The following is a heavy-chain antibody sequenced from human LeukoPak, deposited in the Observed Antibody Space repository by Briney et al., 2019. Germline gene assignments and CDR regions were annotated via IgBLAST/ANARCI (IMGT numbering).Heavy chain of an antibody. CDR1: GFTFSSYA. CDR2: ISGSGGST. CDR3: AKDRGYCSSTSCYKREGYFDY. Sequence: GGSLRLSCAASGFTFSSYAMSWVRQAPGKGLEWVSAISGSGGSTYYADSVKGRFTISRDNSKNTLYLQMNSLRAEDTAVYYCAKDRGYCSSTSCYKREGYFDYWGQGTLVTVSS. D-gene: IGHD2-2*02. V-gene: IGHV3-23*01. J-gene: IGHJ4*02.